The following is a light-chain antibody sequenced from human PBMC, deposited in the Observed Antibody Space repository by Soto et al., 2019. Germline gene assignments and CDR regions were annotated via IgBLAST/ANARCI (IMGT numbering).Light chain of an antibody. V-gene: IGLV2-11*01. CDR2: DVS. CDR3: CSSAGTYTSV. J-gene: IGLJ3*02. Sequence: QSALTQPRSVSGSPGQSVTISCTGTSSDVGGYNYVSWYQQHPGKAPKLIIYDVSKRPSGVPDRFSGYKSGNTASLTISGLQAEYEADYYCCSSAGTYTSVFGGGTKLTVL. CDR1: SSDVGGYNY.